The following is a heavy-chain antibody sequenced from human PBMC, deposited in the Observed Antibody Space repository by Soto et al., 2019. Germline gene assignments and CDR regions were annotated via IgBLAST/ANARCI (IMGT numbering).Heavy chain of an antibody. CDR3: ARDGTKTLRDWFDP. CDR1: GASISGFY. D-gene: IGHD1-1*01. Sequence: PSETLSLTCTVSGASISGFYLSWIRKSAGKGLECIGRIYATGTTDYNPSLKSRVMMSVDTSKKQFSLKLRSVTAADTAVYYCARDGTKTLRDWFDPWGQGISVTVSS. J-gene: IGHJ5*02. CDR2: IYATGTT. V-gene: IGHV4-4*07.